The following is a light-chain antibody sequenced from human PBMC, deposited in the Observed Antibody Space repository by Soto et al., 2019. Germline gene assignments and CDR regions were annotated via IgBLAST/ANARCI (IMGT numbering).Light chain of an antibody. CDR1: SSDIGNYDF. CDR3: SSYTTSTSFIL. CDR2: EVS. Sequence: QSVLTQPASVSGSPGQSITISCTGTSSDIGNYDFVSWYQQVPGTAPKAMIYEVSSRPSGVSNRFSGSKSGNTASLTISGLQAEDEAYYYCSSYTTSTSFILFGGG. J-gene: IGLJ2*01. V-gene: IGLV2-14*01.